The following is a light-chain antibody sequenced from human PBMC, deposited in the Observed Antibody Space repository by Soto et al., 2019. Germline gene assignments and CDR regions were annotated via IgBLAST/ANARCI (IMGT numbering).Light chain of an antibody. CDR1: SSDVGGYNY. CDR3: TSYITAGTYV. J-gene: IGLJ1*01. V-gene: IGLV2-11*01. CDR2: DVS. Sequence: QSVLTQPRSVSGSPGQSVTISCTGTSSDVGGYNYVSWYQQHPGKAPKLMIYDVSKRPSGVPDRFSGSKSGNTASLTISGLQAEDEADYYCTSYITAGTYVFGTGTKVTVL.